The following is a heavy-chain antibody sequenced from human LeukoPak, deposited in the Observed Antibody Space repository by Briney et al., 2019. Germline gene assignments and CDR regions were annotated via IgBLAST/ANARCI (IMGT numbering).Heavy chain of an antibody. CDR1: GFTFSSYS. J-gene: IGHJ4*02. CDR2: ISSSSSYI. CDR3: ARDLVTMVRGLLY. V-gene: IGHV3-21*01. D-gene: IGHD3-10*01. Sequence: GGSLRLSCAASGFTFSSYSMNWVRQAPGKGLEWVSSISSSSSYIYYADSVKGRFTISSDNAKNSLYLQMNSLRAEDTAVYYCARDLVTMVRGLLYWGQGTLVTVSS.